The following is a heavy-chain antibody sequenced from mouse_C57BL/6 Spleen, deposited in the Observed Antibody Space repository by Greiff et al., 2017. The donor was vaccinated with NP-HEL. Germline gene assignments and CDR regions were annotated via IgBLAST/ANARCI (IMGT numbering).Heavy chain of an antibody. V-gene: IGHV1-59*01. CDR1: GYTFTSYW. J-gene: IGHJ1*03. CDR3: APSEYFDV. CDR2: IDPSDSYT. Sequence: QVQLKESGAELVRPGTSVKLSCKASGYTFTSYWMHWVKQRPGQGLEWIGVIDPSDSYTNYNQKFKGKATLTVDTSSSTAYMQLSSLTSEDSAVYYCAPSEYFDVWGTGTTVTVSS.